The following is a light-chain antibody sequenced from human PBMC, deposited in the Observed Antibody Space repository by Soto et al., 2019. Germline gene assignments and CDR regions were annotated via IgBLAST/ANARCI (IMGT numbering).Light chain of an antibody. Sequence: DIVMTQSPDSLAVSLGERATIKCKSSQSCLYSSNNKNYLAWYQQKPGQPPQLLISWASTRESGVPDRFSGSGSGTDFTLTITSLQAEDVAVYYCQQCYGLPWTFGQGTKVDI. CDR1: QSCLYSSNNKNY. CDR3: QQCYGLPWT. J-gene: IGKJ1*01. CDR2: WAS. V-gene: IGKV4-1*01.